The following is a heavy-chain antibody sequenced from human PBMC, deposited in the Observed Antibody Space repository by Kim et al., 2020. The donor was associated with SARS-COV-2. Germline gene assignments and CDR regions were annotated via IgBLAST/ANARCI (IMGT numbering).Heavy chain of an antibody. D-gene: IGHD3-22*01. Sequence: GGSLRLSCAVSGVTSSGYVMHWVRQAPGKGLEWVAYIKQDGSEKYYVDSVRGRFTISRDSAKNSLYLQMNSLRAEDTAVYYCARSNTMIPEDYWGQGTLVTVSS. J-gene: IGHJ4*02. CDR2: IKQDGSEK. V-gene: IGHV3-7*01. CDR1: GVTSSGYV. CDR3: ARSNTMIPEDY.